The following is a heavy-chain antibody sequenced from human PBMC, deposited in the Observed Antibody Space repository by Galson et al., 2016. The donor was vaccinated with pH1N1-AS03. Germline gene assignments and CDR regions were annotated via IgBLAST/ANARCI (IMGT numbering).Heavy chain of an antibody. CDR2: ISPYNGNT. D-gene: IGHD3-16*01. CDR3: AREMGIMDAFDI. V-gene: IGHV1-18*01. J-gene: IGHJ3*02. CDR1: AYTFTTYG. Sequence: SVKVSCKASAYTFTTYGISWVRQAPGQGLEWMGWISPYNGNTNYAQKLRGRVTMTTDTSTSIAYMELRSLKSDDTAVYYCAREMGIMDAFDIWGQGTMVTVAS.